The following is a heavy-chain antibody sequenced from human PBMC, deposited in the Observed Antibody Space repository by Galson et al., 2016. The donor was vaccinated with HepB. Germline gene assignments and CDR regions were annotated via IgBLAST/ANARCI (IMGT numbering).Heavy chain of an antibody. V-gene: IGHV1-69*06. D-gene: IGHD3-10*01. CDR3: AKSAGYYGSGYYYAMDV. Sequence: KVSCKASGGTFSFYVISWVRQAPGQGLEWMGGIIPFLGTSNYAQRFQGGVTITADKSTSTAYMELSGLRSGDTAVYYCAKSAGYYGSGYYYAMDVWGQGTTVTVSS. J-gene: IGHJ6*02. CDR1: GGTFSFYV. CDR2: IIPFLGTS.